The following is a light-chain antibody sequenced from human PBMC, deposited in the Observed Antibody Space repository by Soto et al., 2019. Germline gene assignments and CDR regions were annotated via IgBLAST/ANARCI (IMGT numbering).Light chain of an antibody. CDR2: GAS. CDR1: QSVSSSY. CDR3: QQYGSSPRT. J-gene: IGKJ3*01. Sequence: EIVLTQSPGTLSLSPGERATLSCRASQSVSSSYLAWYQQKPGQAPRLLIYGASSRVTGIPDRFSGSGCGTDLTLTISILEPEDFAVYYCQQYGSSPRTFGPGTKVD. V-gene: IGKV3-20*01.